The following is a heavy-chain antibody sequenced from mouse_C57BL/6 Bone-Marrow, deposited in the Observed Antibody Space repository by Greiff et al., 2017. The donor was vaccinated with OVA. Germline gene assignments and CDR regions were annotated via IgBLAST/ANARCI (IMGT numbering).Heavy chain of an antibody. D-gene: IGHD2-5*01. Sequence: LVESGASVTISGKASGYAFSSYWMNWVKQRPGKGLEWIGQIYPGDGDTNYNGKFKGKATLTADKSSSTDYMQLSSLTSEDSAVYFCAREDYSNQYYFDYWGQGTTLTVSS. V-gene: IGHV1-80*01. J-gene: IGHJ2*01. CDR3: AREDYSNQYYFDY. CDR1: GYAFSSYW. CDR2: IYPGDGDT.